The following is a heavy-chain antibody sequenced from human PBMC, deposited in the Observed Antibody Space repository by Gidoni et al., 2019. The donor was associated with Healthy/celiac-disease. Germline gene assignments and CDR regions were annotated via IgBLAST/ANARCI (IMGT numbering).Heavy chain of an antibody. CDR1: GLTFSSYA. Sequence: QVQLVESGGGVVQPGRALRLSWAASGLTFSSYAMHGVRQAPGKGLEGVAVISYDGSNKYYADSVKGRFTIPRDNSENTLYLQMNSLRAEDTAVYYCARTNWNEAFDIWGQGTMVTVSS. J-gene: IGHJ3*02. CDR3: ARTNWNEAFDI. D-gene: IGHD1-20*01. CDR2: ISYDGSNK. V-gene: IGHV3-30*01.